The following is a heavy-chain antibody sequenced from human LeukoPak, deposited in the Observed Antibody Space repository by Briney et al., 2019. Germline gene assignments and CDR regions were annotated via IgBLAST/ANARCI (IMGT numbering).Heavy chain of an antibody. Sequence: GGSLRLSCAASGFTFSSYSMNWVRQAPGKGLEWVSSISSSSSYIYYADSVKGRFTISRDNAKNSLYLQMNSLRAEDTAVYYCARDGESITIFGVVKFGDYWGQGTLVTVSS. CDR3: ARDGESITIFGVVKFGDY. CDR1: GFTFSSYS. J-gene: IGHJ4*02. D-gene: IGHD3-3*01. CDR2: ISSSSSYI. V-gene: IGHV3-21*01.